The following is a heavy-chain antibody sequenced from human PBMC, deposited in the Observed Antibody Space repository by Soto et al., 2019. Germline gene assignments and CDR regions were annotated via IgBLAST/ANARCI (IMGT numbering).Heavy chain of an antibody. Sequence: SETLSLTCNVSGASISSYNYWGWFRQPPGKGLEWIGSIIYSGNSMYNPSLQSRLTLFFDTSKNQFSLKLSSVTAADTAVYYCVRHAQWIIRAYWGQGSLVTVSS. V-gene: IGHV4-39*01. CDR1: GASISSYNY. D-gene: IGHD5-12*01. J-gene: IGHJ4*02. CDR2: IIYSGNS. CDR3: VRHAQWIIRAY.